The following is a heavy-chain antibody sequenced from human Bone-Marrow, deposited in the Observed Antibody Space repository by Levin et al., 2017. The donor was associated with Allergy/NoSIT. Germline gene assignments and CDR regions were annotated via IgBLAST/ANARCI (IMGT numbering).Heavy chain of an antibody. J-gene: IGHJ4*02. CDR1: GFTFDDYA. V-gene: IGHV3-9*01. CDR3: AKDPFNIAVAGNSFDY. Sequence: GGSLRLSCAASGFTFDDYAMHWVRQAPGKGLEWVSGISWNSGSIGYADSVKGRFTISRDNAKNSLYLQMNSLRAEDTALYYCAKDPFNIAVAGNSFDYWGQGTLVTVSS. CDR2: ISWNSGSI. D-gene: IGHD6-19*01.